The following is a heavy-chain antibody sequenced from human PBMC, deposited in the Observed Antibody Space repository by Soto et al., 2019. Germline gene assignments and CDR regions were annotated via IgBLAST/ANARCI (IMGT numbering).Heavy chain of an antibody. Sequence: WGSLRLSCAASGFTFINAWIIFVRNSPCKWLEWVVRIKSKTDGGTTDYAAPVKGRFTISRDDSKNTLYLQMNSLKTEDTAVYYCTTGRPGYSTGWYGGTDYWGQGTLVTVSS. CDR2: IKSKTDGGTT. CDR3: TTGRPGYSTGWYGGTDY. V-gene: IGHV3-15*01. D-gene: IGHD6-19*01. J-gene: IGHJ4*02. CDR1: GFTFINAW.